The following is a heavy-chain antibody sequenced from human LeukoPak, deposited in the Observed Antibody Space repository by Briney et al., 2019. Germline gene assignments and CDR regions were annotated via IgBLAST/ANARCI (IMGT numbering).Heavy chain of an antibody. CDR3: TTNYDILTGYYEPYYFDY. CDR2: ISGSGGST. V-gene: IGHV3-23*01. D-gene: IGHD3-9*01. Sequence: PGGSLRLSCAASGFTFSSYAMSWVRQAPGKGLEWVSAISGSGGSTYYADSVKGRFTISRDNSKNTLYLQMNSLKTEDTAVYYCTTNYDILTGYYEPYYFDYWGQGTLVTVSS. CDR1: GFTFSSYA. J-gene: IGHJ4*02.